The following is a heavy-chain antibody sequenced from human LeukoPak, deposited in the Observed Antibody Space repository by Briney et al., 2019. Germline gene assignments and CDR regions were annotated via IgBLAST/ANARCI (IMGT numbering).Heavy chain of an antibody. J-gene: IGHJ4*02. D-gene: IGHD6-6*01. CDR3: ARDRPHFDC. V-gene: IGHV3-30-3*01. CDR1: GFTFSSYA. Sequence: PGRSLRLSCAASGFTFSSYAMHGVRQAPGKGLEGVAVISYDGSNKYYADSVKGRFTISRDNSKNTLYLQMNSLRAEDTDVYYCARDRPHFDCWGQGTLVTVSS. CDR2: ISYDGSNK.